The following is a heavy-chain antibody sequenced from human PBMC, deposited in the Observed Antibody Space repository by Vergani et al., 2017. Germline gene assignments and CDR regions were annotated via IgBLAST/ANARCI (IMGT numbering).Heavy chain of an antibody. Sequence: VQLVESGGGLVQPGRSLRLSCAASGFTFSSYAMHWVRQAPGKGLEWVAVISYDGSNKYYADSVKGRFTISRDNSKNTLYLQMNSLRAEDTAVYYCARESVAGFDYWGQGTLVTVSS. J-gene: IGHJ4*02. CDR1: GFTFSSYA. CDR3: ARESVAGFDY. D-gene: IGHD6-19*01. V-gene: IGHV3-30*04. CDR2: ISYDGSNK.